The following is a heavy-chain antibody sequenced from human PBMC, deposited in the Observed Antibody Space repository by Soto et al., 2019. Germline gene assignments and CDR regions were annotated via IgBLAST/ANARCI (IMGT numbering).Heavy chain of an antibody. Sequence: PSETLSLTCAVSGGSISSGGYSWSWIRQPPGKGLEWIGYIYHSGSTYYNPSLKSRVTISVDRSKNQFSLKLSSVTAADTAVYYCARDRFCGGDCLYNWFDPWGQGTLVTVSS. J-gene: IGHJ5*02. CDR3: ARDRFCGGDCLYNWFDP. V-gene: IGHV4-30-2*01. CDR2: IYHSGST. CDR1: GGSISSGGYS. D-gene: IGHD2-21*02.